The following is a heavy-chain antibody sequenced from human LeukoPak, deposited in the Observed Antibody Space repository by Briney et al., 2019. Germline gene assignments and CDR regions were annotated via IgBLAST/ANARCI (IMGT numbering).Heavy chain of an antibody. CDR2: IYTSGST. CDR1: GGSISSGSYD. Sequence: SETLSLTCTVSGGSISSGSYDWSWIRQPAGKGLEWIGRIYTSGSTNCNPSLKSRVTISVDTSKNQFSLKLSSVTAADTAVYYCARGIYAGYCSGGSCANWFDPWGQGTLVTVSS. CDR3: ARGIYAGYCSGGSCANWFDP. D-gene: IGHD2-15*01. V-gene: IGHV4-61*02. J-gene: IGHJ5*02.